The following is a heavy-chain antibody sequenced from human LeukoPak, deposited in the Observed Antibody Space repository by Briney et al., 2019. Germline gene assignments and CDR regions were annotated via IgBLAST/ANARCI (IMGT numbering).Heavy chain of an antibody. Sequence: PSETLSLTCTVSGGSITSRSYYWGWIRQPPGKGLEWIGHIYRSGSTYYNPSLNSRVTISVDRSKNQFSLNLSSVTAADTAVYYCARYSSSGAFDIWGQGTMVTVSS. V-gene: IGHV4-39*07. CDR1: GGSITSRSYY. CDR3: ARYSSSGAFDI. CDR2: IYRSGST. D-gene: IGHD6-6*01. J-gene: IGHJ3*02.